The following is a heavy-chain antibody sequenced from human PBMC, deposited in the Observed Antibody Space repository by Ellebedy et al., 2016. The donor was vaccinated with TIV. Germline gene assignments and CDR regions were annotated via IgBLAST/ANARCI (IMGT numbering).Heavy chain of an antibody. CDR2: IYYSGST. D-gene: IGHD3-16*01. CDR1: GGSISSGGYY. Sequence: SETLSLXXTVSGGSISSGGYYWSWIRQHPGKGLEWIGYIYYSGSTYYNPSLKIRVTISVDTSKNQFSLKLSSVTAADTAVYYCARQAIYVRFDSWGQGTLVTVSS. CDR3: ARQAIYVRFDS. V-gene: IGHV4-31*03. J-gene: IGHJ5*01.